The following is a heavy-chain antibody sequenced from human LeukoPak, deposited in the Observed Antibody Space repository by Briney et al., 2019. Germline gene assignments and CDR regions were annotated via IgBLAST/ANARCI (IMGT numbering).Heavy chain of an antibody. CDR3: ARDLGYNYGHPFDY. CDR1: GFIFSSYG. Sequence: GGSLRLSCEASGFIFSSYGMHWARQAPGKGLEWVALIWSDGSNKYYADSVKGRFTISRDNSKNTLYLQMDSLRGEDTAVYYCARDLGYNYGHPFDYWGQGTLVTVSS. D-gene: IGHD5-18*01. CDR2: IWSDGSNK. J-gene: IGHJ4*02. V-gene: IGHV3-33*01.